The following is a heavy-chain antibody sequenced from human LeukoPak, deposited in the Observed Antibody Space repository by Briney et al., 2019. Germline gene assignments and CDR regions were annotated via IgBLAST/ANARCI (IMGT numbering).Heavy chain of an antibody. CDR2: IYYRGST. Sequence: SETLFLTCTVSGGSISSGDYYWSWIRQPPGKGLEWIGYIYYRGSTYYNPSLKSRVTISIDTSKNQFSLKLSSVTAADTAVYYCAGEDGYNHFDYWGQGTLVTVSS. J-gene: IGHJ4*02. CDR3: AGEDGYNHFDY. CDR1: GGSISSGDYY. V-gene: IGHV4-30-4*01. D-gene: IGHD5-24*01.